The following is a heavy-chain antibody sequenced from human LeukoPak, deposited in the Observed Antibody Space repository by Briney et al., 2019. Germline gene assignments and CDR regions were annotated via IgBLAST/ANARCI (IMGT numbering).Heavy chain of an antibody. D-gene: IGHD2-15*01. CDR3: ARAHCSGGSCYSGVDYLDY. CDR1: GGTFSSYA. J-gene: IGHJ4*02. CDR2: IIPIFGTT. V-gene: IGHV1-69*05. Sequence: SSVKVSCKASGGTFSSYAISWVRQAPGQGLEWMGGIIPIFGTTNYAQKFQGRVTITTDESTSTAYMELSSLRSEDTAVYYCARAHCSGGSCYSGVDYLDYWGQGTLVTVSS.